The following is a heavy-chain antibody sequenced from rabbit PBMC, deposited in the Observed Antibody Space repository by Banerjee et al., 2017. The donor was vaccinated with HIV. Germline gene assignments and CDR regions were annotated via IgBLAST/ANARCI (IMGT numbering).Heavy chain of an antibody. J-gene: IGHJ4*01. CDR1: GFHVSGYYM. V-gene: IGHV1S45*01. CDR3: ARSTSGYDIGDL. Sequence: QEQLKESGGGLVQPGGSLKLSCTVSGFHVSGYYMTWVRQAPGKGLEWIACIYAGSGSTWYASWAKGRFTISKTSSTTVTLQMTSLTAADTATYFCARSTSGYDIGDLWGPGTLVTVS. CDR2: IYAGSGST. D-gene: IGHD1-1*01.